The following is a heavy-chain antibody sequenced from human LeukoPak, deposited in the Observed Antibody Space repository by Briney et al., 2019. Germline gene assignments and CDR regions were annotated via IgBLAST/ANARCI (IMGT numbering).Heavy chain of an antibody. CDR2: INVGNGNT. CDR1: GYIFTSYA. CDR3: ARSTVVRGYFQH. V-gene: IGHV1-3*01. Sequence: GASVKVSCKTSGYIFTSYAVHWVRQAPGQRLEWMGWINVGNGNTKYSQKFQGRVTITRDTSASTAYMELSSLRSEDTAVYYCARSTVVRGYFQHWGQGTLVTVSS. D-gene: IGHD4-23*01. J-gene: IGHJ1*01.